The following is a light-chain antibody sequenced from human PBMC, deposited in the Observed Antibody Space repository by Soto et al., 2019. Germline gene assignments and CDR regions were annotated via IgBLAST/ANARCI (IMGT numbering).Light chain of an antibody. CDR3: QQYGSSQIT. CDR1: QSVSSSY. J-gene: IGKJ5*01. CDR2: GAS. Sequence: EIVLTQSPGTLSLSLGERANLSCRASQSVSSSYLAWYQQKPGQAPRLLIYGASSRATGIPDRFSGSGSGTDFTLTISRLEPEDFAVYYCQQYGSSQITFGQGTRLEIK. V-gene: IGKV3-20*01.